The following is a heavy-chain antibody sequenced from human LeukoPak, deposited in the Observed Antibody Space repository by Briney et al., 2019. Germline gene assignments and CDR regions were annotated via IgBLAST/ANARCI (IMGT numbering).Heavy chain of an antibody. Sequence: GASVKVSCKAPGGTFSSYAISWVRQAPGQGLEWMGRIIPIFGIANYAQKFQGRVTITADKSTSTAYMELSSLRSEDTAVYYCARGTVQTGWFDPWGQGTLVTVSS. V-gene: IGHV1-69*04. J-gene: IGHJ5*02. D-gene: IGHD1-1*01. CDR3: ARGTVQTGWFDP. CDR1: GGTFSSYA. CDR2: IIPIFGIA.